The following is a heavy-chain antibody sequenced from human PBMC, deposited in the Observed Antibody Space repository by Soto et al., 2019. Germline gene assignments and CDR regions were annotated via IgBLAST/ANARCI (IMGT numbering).Heavy chain of an antibody. CDR1: GFTFDAYA. V-gene: IGHV3-9*01. D-gene: IGHD6-19*01. J-gene: IGHJ1*01. CDR2: INWNSGDI. CDR3: TCSEPYNSGWYVYFQH. Sequence: EVQLVESGGGLVQPGRSLRLSCAASGFTFDAYAMHWVRQAPGKGLEWVSSINWNSGDIGYADSVKGRFTISRDNAKKSLYVQMNSLRPEDTALSYCTCSEPYNSGWYVYFQHWGQGTLVTVSS.